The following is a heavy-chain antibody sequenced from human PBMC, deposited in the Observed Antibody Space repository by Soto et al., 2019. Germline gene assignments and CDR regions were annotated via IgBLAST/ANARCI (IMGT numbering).Heavy chain of an antibody. V-gene: IGHV3-33*01. Sequence: QVQLVESGGGVVQPGRSLRLSCAASGFTFSSYGMHWVHQAPGKGLEWVAVIWYDGSNKYYADSVKGRFTISRDNSKNTLYLQMNSLRAEDTAVYYCARDQGYCSSTSCFDAFDIWGQGTMVTVSS. CDR3: ARDQGYCSSTSCFDAFDI. D-gene: IGHD2-2*01. CDR2: IWYDGSNK. J-gene: IGHJ3*02. CDR1: GFTFSSYG.